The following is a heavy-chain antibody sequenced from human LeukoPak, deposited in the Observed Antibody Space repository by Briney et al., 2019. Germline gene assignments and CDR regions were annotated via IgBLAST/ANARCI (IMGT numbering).Heavy chain of an antibody. Sequence: ASVKVSCKASGYTFTGYYMHWVRQAPGQGLEWMGWINANSGGTNYAQKFQGWVTMTRDTSISTAYMELSRLTSDDTAVYYCARGEMITFGGVIVISTFDIWGQGTMVTVS. CDR1: GYTFTGYY. CDR2: INANSGGT. J-gene: IGHJ3*02. V-gene: IGHV1-2*04. CDR3: ARGEMITFGGVIVISTFDI. D-gene: IGHD3-16*02.